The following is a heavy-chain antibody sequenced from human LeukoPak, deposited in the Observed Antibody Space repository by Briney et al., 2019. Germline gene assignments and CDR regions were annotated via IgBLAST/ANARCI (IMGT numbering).Heavy chain of an antibody. Sequence: GGSLRLSCVASGLTISRHYMTWVRQAPGKGLEWLSVISTGGATNYADSVKGRFSISRDNSKNILYLEMNSLRAEDTAVYYCARDDYYDSSGLDFWGQGTLVTVSS. CDR3: ARDDYYDSSGLDF. CDR1: GLTISRHY. CDR2: ISTGGAT. J-gene: IGHJ4*02. D-gene: IGHD3-22*01. V-gene: IGHV3-53*01.